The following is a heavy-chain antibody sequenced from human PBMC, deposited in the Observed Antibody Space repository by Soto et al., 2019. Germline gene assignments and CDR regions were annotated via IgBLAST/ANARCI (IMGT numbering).Heavy chain of an antibody. D-gene: IGHD3-3*01. V-gene: IGHV1-46*01. CDR2: INPSGGST. CDR3: ARSSGQNYDFWSGYYTDHPFNY. Sequence: GSSVKGYWKAAGYTFTSDHVHCVRQAPGQGLEWMGIINPSGGSTSYAQKFQGRVTMTRDTSTSTVYMELSSLRSEDTAVYYCARSSGQNYDFWSGYYTDHPFNYWGQGTLVTVS. CDR1: GYTFTSDH. J-gene: IGHJ4*02.